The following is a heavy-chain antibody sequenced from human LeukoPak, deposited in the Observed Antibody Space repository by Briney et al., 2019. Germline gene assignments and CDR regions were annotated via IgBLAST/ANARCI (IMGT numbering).Heavy chain of an antibody. CDR3: ARHRSPDILTHQYFDF. D-gene: IGHD3-9*01. J-gene: IGHJ4*02. CDR2: MYYSGRA. CDR1: GGPISSRSHY. Sequence: PSETLSLTCTVSGGPISSRSHYWGWVRQPPGKGLEWIASMYYSGRAYYNPSLRNRVTISVDTSNNQFSLRLNSVTAADTAIYYCARHRSPDILTHQYFDFWGQGSLVTVSS. V-gene: IGHV4-39*01.